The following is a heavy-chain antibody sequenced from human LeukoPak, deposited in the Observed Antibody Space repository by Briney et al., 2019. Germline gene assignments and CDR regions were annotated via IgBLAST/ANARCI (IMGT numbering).Heavy chain of an antibody. CDR3: ARLYGAGRIPSSPIRDDAFDI. Sequence: ASVKVSCKASGYTFTMYGITWVRQAPGQGLEWMGWINPKSGGTNYAQKFQGRVTMTRDTSISTAYMELSSLRFDDTAVYYCARLYGAGRIPSSPIRDDAFDIWGQGTMLTVSS. D-gene: IGHD3-10*01. CDR1: GYTFTMYG. CDR2: INPKSGGT. J-gene: IGHJ3*02. V-gene: IGHV1-2*02.